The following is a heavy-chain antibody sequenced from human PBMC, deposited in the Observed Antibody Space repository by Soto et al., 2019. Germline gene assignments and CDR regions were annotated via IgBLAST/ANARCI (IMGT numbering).Heavy chain of an antibody. J-gene: IGHJ6*02. Sequence: QVQLQQWGAGLLKPSETLSLTCGVSGGSFRGYSWNWIRQSPEKGLEWIGEINFRGITSYNPSLRSRVTISLDTSTKRFSLTGTSVTAADTAIYYCARAHMGDYGNYYDGMDVWGQGTTITVS. V-gene: IGHV4-34*01. CDR1: GGSFRGYS. D-gene: IGHD4-17*01. CDR3: ARAHMGDYGNYYDGMDV. CDR2: INFRGIT.